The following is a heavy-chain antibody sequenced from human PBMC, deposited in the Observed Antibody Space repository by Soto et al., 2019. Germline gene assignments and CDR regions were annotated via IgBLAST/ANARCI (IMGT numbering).Heavy chain of an antibody. D-gene: IGHD3-22*01. Sequence: GGSLRLSCAASGFTFSSYGMHWVRQAPGKGLEWVAVISYDGSNKYYADSVKGRFTISRDNSKNTLYLQMNSLRAEDTAVYYCAKGPGYYDSSGYYITRDFDYWGQGTLVTVSS. CDR3: AKGPGYYDSSGYYITRDFDY. J-gene: IGHJ4*02. V-gene: IGHV3-30*18. CDR1: GFTFSSYG. CDR2: ISYDGSNK.